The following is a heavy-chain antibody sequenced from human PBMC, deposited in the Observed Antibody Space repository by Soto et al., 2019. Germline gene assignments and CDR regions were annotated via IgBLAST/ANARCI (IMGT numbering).Heavy chain of an antibody. CDR2: ISYDGSNK. J-gene: IGHJ6*02. CDR1: GFTFSSYA. V-gene: IGHV3-30-3*01. D-gene: IGHD2-21*02. Sequence: QVQLVESGGGVVQPGRSLRLSCAASGFTFSSYAMHWVRQAPGKGLEWVAVISYDGSNKYYADSVKGRFTISRDNSKNTLYLQMNSRGAEDTAVYYCARPRRIVGTATPYYYGMDVWGQGTTVTVSS. CDR3: ARPRRIVGTATPYYYGMDV.